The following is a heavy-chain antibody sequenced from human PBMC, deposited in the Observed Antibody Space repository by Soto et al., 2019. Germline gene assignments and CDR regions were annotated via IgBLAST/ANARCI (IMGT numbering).Heavy chain of an antibody. V-gene: IGHV3-64D*06. CDR2: ISSNGGST. Sequence: PGGSLRLSCSASGFTLSSYAMHWVRQAPGKGLEYVSAISSNGGSTYYADSVKGRFTISRDNSKNTLYLQMSSLRAEDTAVYYCVKDRGNYGYYFDYWGQGTLVTVSS. D-gene: IGHD4-17*01. CDR1: GFTLSSYA. J-gene: IGHJ4*02. CDR3: VKDRGNYGYYFDY.